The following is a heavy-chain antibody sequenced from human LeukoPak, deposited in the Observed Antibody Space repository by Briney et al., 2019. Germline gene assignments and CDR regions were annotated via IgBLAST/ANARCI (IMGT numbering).Heavy chain of an antibody. CDR1: GGSISSYY. Sequence: SETLSLTCTVSGGSISSYYWSWIRQPAGKGLEWIGRIYTSGSTNYNPSLKSRVTMSVDTSKNQFSLKLSSVTAADTTVYYCARVSTVTSVNDYYGMDVWGQGTTVTVSS. V-gene: IGHV4-4*07. D-gene: IGHD4-17*01. J-gene: IGHJ6*02. CDR3: ARVSTVTSVNDYYGMDV. CDR2: IYTSGST.